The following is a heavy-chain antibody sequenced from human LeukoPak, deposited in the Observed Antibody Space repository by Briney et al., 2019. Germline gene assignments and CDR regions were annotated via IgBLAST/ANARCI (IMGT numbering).Heavy chain of an antibody. CDR2: IWYDGSNK. J-gene: IGHJ5*02. CDR3: ARDVHDFWSGHRTNWFDP. V-gene: IGHV3-33*01. CDR1: GFTFSSYG. D-gene: IGHD3-3*01. Sequence: GSLRLSCAASGFTFSSYGMHWVRQAPGKGLEWVAVIWYDGSNKYYADSVKGRFTISRDNSKNTLYLQMNSLRAEDTAVYYCARDVHDFWSGHRTNWFDPWGQGTLVTVSS.